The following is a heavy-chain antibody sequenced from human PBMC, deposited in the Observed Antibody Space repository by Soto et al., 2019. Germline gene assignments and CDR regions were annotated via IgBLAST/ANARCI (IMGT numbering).Heavy chain of an antibody. CDR3: ASLQGPIAARVFWFDP. D-gene: IGHD6-13*01. Sequence: GSLRLSCAASVFTFSSYWMSWVRQAPGKGLEWVANIKQDGSEKYYVDSVKGRFTISRDNAKNSLYLQMNSLRAEDTAVYYCASLQGPIAARVFWFDPWGQGTLVTVSS. J-gene: IGHJ5*02. V-gene: IGHV3-7*03. CDR1: VFTFSSYW. CDR2: IKQDGSEK.